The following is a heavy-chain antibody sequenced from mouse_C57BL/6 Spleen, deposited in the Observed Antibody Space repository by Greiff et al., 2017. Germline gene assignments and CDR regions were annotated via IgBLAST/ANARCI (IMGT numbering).Heavy chain of an antibody. V-gene: IGHV1-59*01. J-gene: IGHJ2*01. Sequence: QVQLQQPGAELVRPGTSVKLSCKASGYTFTSYWMHWVKQRPGQGLEWIGVIDPSDSYTNYNQKFKGKATLTVDTSSSTAYMQLSSLTSEDSAVYYCARAYPRRTVFDYWGQGTTLTVSS. D-gene: IGHD1-1*01. CDR3: ARAYPRRTVFDY. CDR2: IDPSDSYT. CDR1: GYTFTSYW.